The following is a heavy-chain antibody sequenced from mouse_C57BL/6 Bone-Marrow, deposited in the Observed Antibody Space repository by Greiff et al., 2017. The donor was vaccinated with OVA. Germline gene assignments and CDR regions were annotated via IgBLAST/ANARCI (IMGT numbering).Heavy chain of an antibody. CDR3: ARHGYAMDY. V-gene: IGHV5-12*01. CDR2: ISNGGGST. Sequence: VKLVESGGGLVQPGGSLKLSCAASGFTFSDYYMYWVRQTPEKRLEWVAYISNGGGSTYYPDTVKGRFTISRDNAKNTLYLQMSRLKSEDTAMYYCARHGYAMDYWGQGTSVTVSS. J-gene: IGHJ4*01. CDR1: GFTFSDYY.